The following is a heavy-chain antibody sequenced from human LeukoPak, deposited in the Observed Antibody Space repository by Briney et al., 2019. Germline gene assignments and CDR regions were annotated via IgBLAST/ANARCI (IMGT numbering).Heavy chain of an antibody. D-gene: IGHD4-23*01. Sequence: PGGSLRLSCVASGFTFSSYNMNWVRQAPGKGLEWVSYISGSSSTIYYADSVKGRFTISRDNAKNSLYLQMNSLRAEDTAVYYCARSRTTVVTRDWFDPWGQGTLVTVSS. CDR2: ISGSSSTI. J-gene: IGHJ5*02. CDR1: GFTFSSYN. CDR3: ARSRTTVVTRDWFDP. V-gene: IGHV3-48*01.